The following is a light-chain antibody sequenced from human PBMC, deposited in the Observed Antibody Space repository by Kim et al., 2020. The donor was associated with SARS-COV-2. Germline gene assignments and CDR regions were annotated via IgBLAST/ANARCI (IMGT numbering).Light chain of an antibody. CDR2: DVS. CDR1: SRDVGGYNY. Sequence: GQSITISCPGTSRDVGGYNYVSWYQQHPGKAPKLMIYDVSNRPSGFSNRFSGSKSGNTASLTISGLQAEDEAYYYCSSYTSSSTVVFGGGTQLTVL. V-gene: IGLV2-14*03. CDR3: SSYTSSSTVV. J-gene: IGLJ2*01.